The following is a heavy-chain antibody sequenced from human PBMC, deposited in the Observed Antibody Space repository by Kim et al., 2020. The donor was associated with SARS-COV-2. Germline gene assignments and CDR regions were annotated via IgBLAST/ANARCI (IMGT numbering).Heavy chain of an antibody. Sequence: GGSLRLSCAASGFTFSSYAMTWVRQAPGKGLEWVSFISSTGSTLYYADSVEGRITISRDNAKNSVSLQINSLRDEDTAMYYCASIGYYIDFWGQGTLVTV. CDR1: GFTFSSYA. D-gene: IGHD6-13*01. V-gene: IGHV3-48*02. CDR3: ASIGYYIDF. J-gene: IGHJ4*02. CDR2: ISSTGSTL.